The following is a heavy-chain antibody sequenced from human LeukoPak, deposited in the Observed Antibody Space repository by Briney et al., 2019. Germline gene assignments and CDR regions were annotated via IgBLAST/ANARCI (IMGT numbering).Heavy chain of an antibody. CDR3: ARDRYSSGWYDL. D-gene: IGHD6-19*01. CDR2: IKQDGSEK. J-gene: IGHJ5*02. V-gene: IGHV3-7*01. Sequence: GGSLRLSCAASGFTFSRYWMSWVRQAPRKGLEWVANIKQDGSEKYYVDSVKGRFTISRDNAKNSLYLQMNSLRAEDTAVYYCARDRYSSGWYDLWGQGTLVAVSS. CDR1: GFTFSRYW.